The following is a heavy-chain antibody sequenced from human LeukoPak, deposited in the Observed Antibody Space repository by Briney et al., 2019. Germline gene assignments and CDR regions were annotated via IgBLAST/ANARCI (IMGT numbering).Heavy chain of an antibody. CDR3: ARDMGSDLGIPPYYYMDV. Sequence: KPGGTLRLSCAASGFTFSSYSMNWVRQAPGKGLEWVSSISSSSSYIYYADSVKGRFTISRDNAKNSLYLQMNSLRAEDTAVYYCARDMGSDLGIPPYYYMDVWGKGTTVTVSS. D-gene: IGHD6-13*01. CDR2: ISSSSSYI. J-gene: IGHJ6*03. V-gene: IGHV3-21*01. CDR1: GFTFSSYS.